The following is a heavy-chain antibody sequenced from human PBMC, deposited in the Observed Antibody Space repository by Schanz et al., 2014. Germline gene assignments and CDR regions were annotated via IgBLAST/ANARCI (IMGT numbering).Heavy chain of an antibody. D-gene: IGHD6-19*01. Sequence: VQLVESGGGVVQPGNSLRLSCATSGFTFTTFAMTWVRQAPGKGLEWVSGISDRGDGTNYGDSVRGRFTISRDNSRNTVYLQMNNVGVDDTATYYCVKTDAGWRFDYWGQGTLVIVSS. CDR3: VKTDAGWRFDY. J-gene: IGHJ4*02. V-gene: IGHV3-23*04. CDR1: GFTFTTFA. CDR2: ISDRGDGT.